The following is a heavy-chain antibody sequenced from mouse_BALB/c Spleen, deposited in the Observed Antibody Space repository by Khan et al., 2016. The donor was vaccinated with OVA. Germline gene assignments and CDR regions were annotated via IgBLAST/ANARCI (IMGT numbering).Heavy chain of an antibody. CDR3: VRGGYY. CDR1: GYSITSDYA. Sequence: EVQLQESGPGLVKPSQSLSLTCTVTGYSITSDYAWNWIRQFPGNRLEWMGYINYSGSTSKKPSLKSRMSISRDTSKNQIFLQLNSVTAEDTATYYCVRGGYYWGQGTLVTVSA. J-gene: IGHJ3*01. V-gene: IGHV3-2*02. CDR2: INYSGST.